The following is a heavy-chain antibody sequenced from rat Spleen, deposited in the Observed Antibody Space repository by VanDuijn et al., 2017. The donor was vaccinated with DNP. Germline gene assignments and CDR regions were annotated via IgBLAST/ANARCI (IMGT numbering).Heavy chain of an antibody. CDR1: GFSLTSYT. D-gene: IGHD1-11*01. J-gene: IGHJ3*01. CDR2: ISSGGST. Sequence: QVQLKESGPGLVQPSQTLSLTCTVSGFSLTSYTVSWVRQPPGKGLEWIATISSGGSTYYNSPLKSRLTISRDTSKSQVFLRMNSLQTEDTAMYFCARWEGINAYWGQGTLVTVSS. CDR3: ARWEGINAY. V-gene: IGHV2-6*01.